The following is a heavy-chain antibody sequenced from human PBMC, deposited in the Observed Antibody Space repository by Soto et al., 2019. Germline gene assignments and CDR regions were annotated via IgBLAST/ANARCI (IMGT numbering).Heavy chain of an antibody. J-gene: IGHJ6*02. CDR1: GYTFTSYG. V-gene: IGHV1-18*01. CDR2: ISAYNGNT. CDR3: ALYGDSDYYYYSGMDV. Sequence: ASVKVSCKASGYTFTSYGISWVRQAPAQGLEGMGWISAYNGNTNYPQKLQGRVTMTTDTSTSPAYMELRSLRSDDTAVYYCALYGDSDYYYYSGMDVWGQGTTVTVSS. D-gene: IGHD4-17*01.